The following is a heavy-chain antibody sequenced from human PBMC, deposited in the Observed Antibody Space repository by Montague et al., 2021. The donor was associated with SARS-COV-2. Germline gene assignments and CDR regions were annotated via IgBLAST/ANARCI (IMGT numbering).Heavy chain of an antibody. D-gene: IGHD1-20*01. Sequence: SETLSLTCTVSGGSISSSSYYWGWIRQPPGKGLEWIGSIYYSGSTYYNPSLKSRVTISVDTSKNQFSLKLSSVTAADTAVYYCARRVTGMTVHCYYYGMDVWGQGTTVTVSS. J-gene: IGHJ6*02. CDR2: IYYSGST. V-gene: IGHV4-39*01. CDR3: ARRVTGMTVHCYYYGMDV. CDR1: GGSISSSSYY.